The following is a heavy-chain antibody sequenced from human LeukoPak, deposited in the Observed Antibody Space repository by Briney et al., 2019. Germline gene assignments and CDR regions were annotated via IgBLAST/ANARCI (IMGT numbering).Heavy chain of an antibody. J-gene: IGHJ3*02. CDR3: AGMHSGSYYYWAFDI. D-gene: IGHD1-26*01. CDR1: GFTFSSYE. CDR2: ISSSGSTI. Sequence: GGSLRLSCVASGFTFSSYEMNWVRQAPGKGLEWVSYISSSGSTIYYADSVKGRFTISRDNAENSLYLQMNSLRAEDTAVYYCAGMHSGSYYYWAFDIWGQGTMVTVSS. V-gene: IGHV3-48*03.